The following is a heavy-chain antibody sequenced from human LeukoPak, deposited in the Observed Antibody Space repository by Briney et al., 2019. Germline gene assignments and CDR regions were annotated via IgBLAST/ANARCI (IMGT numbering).Heavy chain of an antibody. J-gene: IGHJ3*02. CDR2: FDPEDGET. D-gene: IGHD3-10*01. V-gene: IGHV1-24*01. CDR3: ATAVWFGELHYAFDI. Sequence: PAASVKVSCKVSGYTLTELSMHWVRQAPGKGLEWMGGFDPEDGETIYAQKFQGRVTMTEDTSTDTAYMELSSLRSEDTAVYYCATAVWFGELHYAFDIWGRGTMVTVPS. CDR1: GYTLTELS.